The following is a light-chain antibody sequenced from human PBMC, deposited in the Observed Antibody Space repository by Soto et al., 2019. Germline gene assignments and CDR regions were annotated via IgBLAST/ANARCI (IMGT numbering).Light chain of an antibody. CDR1: QVIGSRY. CDR3: QQFGSSIPHT. CDR2: GAS. Sequence: EIVMTQSPGTLSLSPGERATISCRASQVIGSRYLAWYHQKSGQAPRLLIYGASSRATGIPDRFSGSGSGTDFTLTISRLESEDFGVYYCQQFGSSIPHTFGRGTKLEIK. J-gene: IGKJ2*01. V-gene: IGKV3-20*01.